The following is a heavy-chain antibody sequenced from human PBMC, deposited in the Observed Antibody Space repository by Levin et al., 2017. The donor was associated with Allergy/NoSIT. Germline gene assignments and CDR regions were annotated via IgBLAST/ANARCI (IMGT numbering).Heavy chain of an antibody. CDR2: ISSSSSTI. V-gene: IGHV3-48*01. D-gene: IGHD2-21*01. CDR3: ARDLVGGDL. J-gene: IGHJ5*02. Sequence: QPGGSLRLSCAASGFTFNSYSMNWVRQAPGKGLEWVSYISSSSSTIYYADSVKGRFTISRDNAKNSLYLQMNSLRAEDTAVYYCARDLVGGDLWGQGTLVTVSS. CDR1: GFTFNSYS.